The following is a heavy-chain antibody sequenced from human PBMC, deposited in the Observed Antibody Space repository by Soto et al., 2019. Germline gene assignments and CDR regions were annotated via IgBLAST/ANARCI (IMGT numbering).Heavy chain of an antibody. D-gene: IGHD1-1*01. J-gene: IGHJ5*02. Sequence: QVQLVESGGGVVQPGRSLRLSCAASGFTFSSYAMHWDRQAPGKGLEWVAVISYDGSNKYYADSVKGRFTISRDNSKNTLYLQMNSLRAEDTAVYYCARGVEHWFDPWGQGTLVTVSS. CDR3: ARGVEHWFDP. CDR2: ISYDGSNK. CDR1: GFTFSSYA. V-gene: IGHV3-30-3*01.